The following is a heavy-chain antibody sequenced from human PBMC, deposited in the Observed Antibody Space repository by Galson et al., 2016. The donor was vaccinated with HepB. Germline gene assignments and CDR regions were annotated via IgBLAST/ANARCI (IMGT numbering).Heavy chain of an antibody. Sequence: SLRLSCAASGFTFSNFGMSWVRQAPGKGLEWVSSISGTGDETYHADSVKRRFTISRDTPKNTLYLQMNSLKAADTAVYYFAKATRGIRGVMIYGMDVWGQGTTVTVS. CDR3: AKATRGIRGVMIYGMDV. CDR1: GFTFSNFG. J-gene: IGHJ6*02. D-gene: IGHD3-10*01. V-gene: IGHV3-23*01. CDR2: ISGTGDET.